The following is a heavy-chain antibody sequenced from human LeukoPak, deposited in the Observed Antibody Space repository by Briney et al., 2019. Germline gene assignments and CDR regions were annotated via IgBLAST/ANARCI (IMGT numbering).Heavy chain of an antibody. CDR3: AKDGAPLTGYYWLSDAFDI. Sequence: GGSLRLSCAASGFTFDDYAMHWVRQAPGKGLEWVSLISGDGGSTYYADSVKGRFTISRDNSKNSLYLQMNSLRTEDTALYYCAKDGAPLTGYYWLSDAFDIWGQGTMVTVSS. D-gene: IGHD3-9*01. CDR2: ISGDGGST. J-gene: IGHJ3*02. V-gene: IGHV3-43*02. CDR1: GFTFDDYA.